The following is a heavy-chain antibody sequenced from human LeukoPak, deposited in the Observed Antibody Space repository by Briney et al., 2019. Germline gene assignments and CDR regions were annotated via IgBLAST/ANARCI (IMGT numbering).Heavy chain of an antibody. J-gene: IGHJ4*02. CDR3: ARGAAPQLS. CDR1: GFTFTDYF. Sequence: GGSLRLSCVASGFTFTDYFMSWVRQAPGKGLEWVASIKHNGGEKYYVDSVKGRFTISRDNAKNSLYLEMSSLRVEDTAVYYCARGAAPQLSWGQGTLVTVSS. CDR2: IKHNGGEK. V-gene: IGHV3-7*03. D-gene: IGHD1-1*01.